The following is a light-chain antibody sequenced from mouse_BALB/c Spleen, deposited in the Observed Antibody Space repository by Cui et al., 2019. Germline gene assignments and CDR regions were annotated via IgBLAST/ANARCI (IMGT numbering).Light chain of an antibody. CDR1: SSVSY. Sequence: QIDLTQSPATMSASLGNEITLTCSPSSSVSYMHWYQQKSGTSPKLLIYNTSNLASGVPSRFSGSGSGTFYTLTISSVEAEDAADYYCHQWRSYPCTFGAGTKLEIK. J-gene: IGKJ4*01. CDR3: HQWRSYPCT. V-gene: IGKV4-80*01. CDR2: NTS.